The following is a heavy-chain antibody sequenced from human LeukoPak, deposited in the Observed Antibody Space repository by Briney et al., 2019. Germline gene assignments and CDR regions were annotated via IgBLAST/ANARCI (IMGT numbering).Heavy chain of an antibody. V-gene: IGHV3-48*01. Sequence: GGSLRLSCAASGFTFSSYTMSWVRQAPGKGLEWVSFISSSGNTIYYTDSVKGRFTISRDNAKNSLHLQMNSLRAEDTAVYYCARSSGTSFDFWGQGTLVTVSS. CDR2: ISSSGNTI. D-gene: IGHD1-14*01. CDR3: ARSSGTSFDF. CDR1: GFTFSSYT. J-gene: IGHJ4*02.